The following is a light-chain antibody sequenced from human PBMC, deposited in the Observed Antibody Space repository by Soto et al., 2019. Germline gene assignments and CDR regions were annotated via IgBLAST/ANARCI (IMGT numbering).Light chain of an antibody. V-gene: IGKV1-5*01. Sequence: DIQMTQSPSTLCASVGDRVTITCRASQSISSWLAWYQQKPGKAPKLLIYDASSLESGGPSRFSGSGSGTEFTLTISSLQPDDFATYYCQQYNSYPWTFGPGTKVEIK. CDR2: DAS. J-gene: IGKJ1*01. CDR3: QQYNSYPWT. CDR1: QSISSW.